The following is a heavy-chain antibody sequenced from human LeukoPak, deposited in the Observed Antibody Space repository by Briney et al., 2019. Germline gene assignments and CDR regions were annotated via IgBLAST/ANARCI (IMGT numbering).Heavy chain of an antibody. J-gene: IGHJ4*02. Sequence: PSETLSLTCTVSGGSISRSGYYWGWIRQPPGKGPEWIGSIYYGGSTYYNPSLKSRVTISVDTSKNQFSLKLSSVTAADTAVDYCARWYSSGWAFDYWGQGTLVTVSS. CDR1: GGSISRSGYY. V-gene: IGHV4-39*07. D-gene: IGHD6-19*01. CDR2: IYYGGST. CDR3: ARWYSSGWAFDY.